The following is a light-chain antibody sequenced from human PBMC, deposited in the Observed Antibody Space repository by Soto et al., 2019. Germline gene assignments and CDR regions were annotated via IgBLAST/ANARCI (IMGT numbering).Light chain of an antibody. CDR1: QVISSY. J-gene: IGKJ1*01. Sequence: IPLTQSPSSLSASVGDRVTITCRASQVISSYLAWYQQKPGKAPKLLIYGASTLQSGVPSRFSGRGSGTDFTLTISSLQLEDFGTYYCQQLDSYPRTFGQGTKVEIK. V-gene: IGKV1-9*01. CDR3: QQLDSYPRT. CDR2: GAS.